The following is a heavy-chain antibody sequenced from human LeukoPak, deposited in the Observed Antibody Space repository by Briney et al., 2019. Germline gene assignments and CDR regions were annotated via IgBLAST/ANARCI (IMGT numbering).Heavy chain of an antibody. V-gene: IGHV3-30*02. CDR3: AKDHRPDDYGDYVDALDI. CDR2: IRYDGSNK. D-gene: IGHD4-17*01. J-gene: IGHJ3*02. Sequence: GGSLRLSCAASGFTFSSYGMHWVRQAPGKGLEWVAFIRYDGSNKYYADSVKGRFTISRDNSKNTLYLQMNSLRAEDTAVYYCAKDHRPDDYGDYVDALDIWGQGTMVTVSS. CDR1: GFTFSSYG.